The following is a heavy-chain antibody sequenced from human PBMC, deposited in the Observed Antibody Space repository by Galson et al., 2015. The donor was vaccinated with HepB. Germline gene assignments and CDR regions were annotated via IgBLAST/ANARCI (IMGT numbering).Heavy chain of an antibody. CDR3: AREGNLGAGYSFDI. Sequence: VKVSCKASGYTFTTYAIQWVRQAPGQGLEWMGWINAGNGNTKYSQRFQGRVTITRDTSASTAYMELSSLRSDDTAVFYCAREGNLGAGYSFDIWGQGTMVTVSS. D-gene: IGHD3-16*01. CDR2: INAGNGNT. J-gene: IGHJ3*02. CDR1: GYTFTTYA. V-gene: IGHV1-3*01.